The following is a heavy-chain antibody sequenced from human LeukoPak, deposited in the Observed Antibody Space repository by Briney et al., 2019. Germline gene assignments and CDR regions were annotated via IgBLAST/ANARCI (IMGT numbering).Heavy chain of an antibody. CDR2: IYTSGST. V-gene: IGHV4-4*07. D-gene: IGHD2-21*01. CDR3: ARDPNSAL. J-gene: IGHJ4*02. Sequence: PSETLSVTCTVSGGSISGSYWSWIRQPAGKGLEWIGRIYTSGSTDYNYNPSLKSRVTMSVDTSKNQLYLKLSSVTAADTAMYYCARDPNSALWGQGTLVTVSS. CDR1: GGSISGSY.